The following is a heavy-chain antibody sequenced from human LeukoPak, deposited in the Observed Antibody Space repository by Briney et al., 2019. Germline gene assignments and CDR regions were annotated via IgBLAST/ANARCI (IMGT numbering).Heavy chain of an antibody. CDR1: GYTFTSYG. J-gene: IGHJ6*03. Sequence: ASVEVSCKASGYTFTSYGISWVRQAPGQGLEWMGWISAYNGNTNYAQKLQGRVTMTTDTSTSTAYMELRSLRSDDTAVYYCARDGAPWSYYYYMDVWGKGTTVTVSS. CDR3: ARDGAPWSYYYYMDV. V-gene: IGHV1-18*01. D-gene: IGHD2-8*01. CDR2: ISAYNGNT.